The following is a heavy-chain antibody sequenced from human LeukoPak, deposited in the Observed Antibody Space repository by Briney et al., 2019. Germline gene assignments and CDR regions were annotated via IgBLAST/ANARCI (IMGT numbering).Heavy chain of an antibody. CDR2: IYPGDSDT. CDR3: ARRAPSQIWFDP. Sequence: GESLKISCKGSGYSFTSYWIAWVRQMPGKGLEWMGIIYPGDSDTTYSPSFQGQVTISADKSISTAYLQWSSLKASDAAIYYCARRAPSQIWFDPWGQGTLVTVSS. V-gene: IGHV5-51*01. J-gene: IGHJ5*02. CDR1: GYSFTSYW.